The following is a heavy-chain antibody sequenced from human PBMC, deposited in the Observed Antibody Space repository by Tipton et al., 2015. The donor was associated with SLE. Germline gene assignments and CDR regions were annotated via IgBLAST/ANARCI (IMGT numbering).Heavy chain of an antibody. CDR1: NGSISSHL. Sequence: TLSLTCTVSNGSISSHLWSWIRQSPGKGLEWIGYVYYNGGTKYNPSLKSRVTMSVDTSRSQFSLKVTSVTAADTAVYYCARAAAAKGYGLDVWGQGTTVIVSS. V-gene: IGHV4-59*11. D-gene: IGHD6-13*01. CDR3: ARAAAAKGYGLDV. CDR2: VYYNGGT. J-gene: IGHJ6*02.